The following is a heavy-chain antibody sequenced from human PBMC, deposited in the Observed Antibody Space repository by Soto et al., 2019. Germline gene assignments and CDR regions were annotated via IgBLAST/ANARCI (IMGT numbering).Heavy chain of an antibody. CDR3: ARVEATTDDYYYYYYYMDV. Sequence: PSETLSLTCAVYGGSFSGYYWSWIRQPPGKGLEWIGEINHSGSTNYNPSLKSRVTISVDTSKNQFSLKLSSVTAADTAVYYCARVEATTDDYYYYYYYMDVWGKGTTVTVSS. V-gene: IGHV4-34*01. CDR2: INHSGST. CDR1: GGSFSGYY. D-gene: IGHD5-12*01. J-gene: IGHJ6*03.